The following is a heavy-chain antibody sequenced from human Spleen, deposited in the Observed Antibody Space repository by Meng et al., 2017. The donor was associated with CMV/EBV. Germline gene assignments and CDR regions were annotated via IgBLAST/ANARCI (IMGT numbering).Heavy chain of an antibody. CDR3: ARGLTQWLPFDY. D-gene: IGHD6-19*01. Sequence: QVQQPHGGAVLFKPSETLSLTCTVSGGSISSYYWSWIRQPAGKGLEWIGRIYTSGSTNYNPSLKSRVTMSVDTSKNQFSLKLSSVTAADTAVYYCARGLTQWLPFDYWGQGTLVTVSS. CDR2: IYTSGST. CDR1: GGSISSYY. J-gene: IGHJ4*02. V-gene: IGHV4-59*10.